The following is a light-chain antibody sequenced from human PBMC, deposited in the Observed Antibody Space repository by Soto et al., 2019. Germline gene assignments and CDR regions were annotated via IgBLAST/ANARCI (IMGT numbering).Light chain of an antibody. CDR2: DDS. CDR1: IIRSQS. V-gene: IGLV3-21*02. CDR3: QVWDSNNDQVV. Sequence: SSELTQPLSVSVAPGQTARITCGGYIIRSQSVHWYQQKPGQAPVLVVYDDSDRPSGIPERFSGSKSGNTATLTINRVEAGDEADYYCQVWDSNNDQVVFGEGTKLTVL. J-gene: IGLJ3*02.